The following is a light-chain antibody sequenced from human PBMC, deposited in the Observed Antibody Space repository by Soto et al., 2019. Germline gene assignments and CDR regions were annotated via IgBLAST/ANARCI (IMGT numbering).Light chain of an antibody. CDR3: QQDNKWPLT. CDR1: QSVSNN. J-gene: IGKJ4*01. CDR2: VAS. Sequence: EIVMTQSPATLSVSPGERATLSCRASQSVSNNVVWYQQKPGQAPRLLIYVASTRATGIPARFSGSGSGTEFTLTISSLQSEDFAVYYCQQDNKWPLTFGGGTKVEIK. V-gene: IGKV3-15*01.